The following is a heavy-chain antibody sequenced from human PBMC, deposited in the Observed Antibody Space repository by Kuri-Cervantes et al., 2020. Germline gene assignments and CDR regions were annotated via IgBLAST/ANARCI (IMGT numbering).Heavy chain of an antibody. Sequence: GESLKISCAASGFIFSTYSMNWVRQAPGKGLEWVAVISYDGSNKYYADSVKGRFTISRDNSKNTLYLQMNSLRAEDTAVYYCANKGGNSSGWYHDAFDIWGQGTMVTVSS. V-gene: IGHV3-30*19. D-gene: IGHD6-19*01. CDR2: ISYDGSNK. CDR1: GFIFSTYS. CDR3: ANKGGNSSGWYHDAFDI. J-gene: IGHJ3*02.